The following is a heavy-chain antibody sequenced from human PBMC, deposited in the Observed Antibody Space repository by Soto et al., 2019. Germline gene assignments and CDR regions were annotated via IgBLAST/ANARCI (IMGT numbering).Heavy chain of an antibody. D-gene: IGHD3-3*01. CDR2: INHSGNT. V-gene: IGHV4-34*01. CDR1: GGSFSGYY. J-gene: IGHJ6*02. CDR3: ARMYYDFWSGSHGMDV. Sequence: SETLSLTCAVYGGSFSGYYWSWIRQPPGKGLEWIGEINHSGNTNYNPSLKSRVTISVDTSKNQFSLKLSSVTAADTAVYYCARMYYDFWSGSHGMDVWGQGTTVAVSS.